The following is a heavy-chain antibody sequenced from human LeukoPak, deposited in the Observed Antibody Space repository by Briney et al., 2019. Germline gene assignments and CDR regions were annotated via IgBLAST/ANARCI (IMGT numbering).Heavy chain of an antibody. J-gene: IGHJ6*03. V-gene: IGHV3-20*04. CDR2: ISLNGGSR. CDR3: AKDSKIVGATFRSYHYMDV. CDR1: GFIFDEYG. Sequence: GGSLRLSCAASGFIFDEYGMSWVRQAPGKGLEWVSGISLNGGSRGYADSVKGRFIISRDNAKNSLHLQMNSLRAEDTAVYYCAKDSKIVGATFRSYHYMDVWGKGTAVTVSS. D-gene: IGHD1-26*01.